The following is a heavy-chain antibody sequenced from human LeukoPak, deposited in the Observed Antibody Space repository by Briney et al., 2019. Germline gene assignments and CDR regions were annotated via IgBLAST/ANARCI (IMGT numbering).Heavy chain of an antibody. CDR2: IYPGDSDT. D-gene: IGHD2-15*01. CDR1: GYNFPSYW. J-gene: IGHJ5*01. CDR3: ARHRVSGGSPRAFDS. Sequence: GESLNISCKGAGYNFPSYWIGWVRQMPGKGLEWMGIIYPGDSDTRYSPSFQGQVTISADKSLNTAYLLWNSLKASDTAMYYRARHRVSGGSPRAFDSWGQGTLVTVSS. V-gene: IGHV5-51*01.